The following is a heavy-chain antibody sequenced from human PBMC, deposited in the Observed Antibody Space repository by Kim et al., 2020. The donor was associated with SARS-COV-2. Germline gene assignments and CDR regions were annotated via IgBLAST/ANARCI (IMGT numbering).Heavy chain of an antibody. D-gene: IGHD3-3*01. J-gene: IGHJ5*02. CDR3: ARISPPRYYDFWSGYYTGRFDP. V-gene: IGHV5-51*01. CDR1: GYSFTSYW. Sequence: GESLKISCKGSGYSFTSYWIGWVRQMPGKGLEWMGIIYPGDSDTRYSPSFQGQVTISADKSISTAYLQWSSLKASDTAMYYCARISPPRYYDFWSGYYTGRFDPWGQRTLVTVSS. CDR2: IYPGDSDT.